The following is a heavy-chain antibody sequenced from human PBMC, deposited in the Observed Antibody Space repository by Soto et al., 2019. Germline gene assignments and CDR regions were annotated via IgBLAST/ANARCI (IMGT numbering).Heavy chain of an antibody. J-gene: IGHJ4*02. D-gene: IGHD6-13*01. Sequence: GGSLRLSCAASGFTFSSYGMHWVRQAPGKGLEWVAVISYDGSNKYYADSVKGRFTISRDNSENTLYLQMNSLRAEDTAVYYCANVCGSSWYDHFDYWGQGT. V-gene: IGHV3-30*18. CDR2: ISYDGSNK. CDR3: ANVCGSSWYDHFDY. CDR1: GFTFSSYG.